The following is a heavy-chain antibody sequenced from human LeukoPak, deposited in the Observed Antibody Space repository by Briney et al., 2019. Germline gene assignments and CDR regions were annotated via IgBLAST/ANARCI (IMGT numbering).Heavy chain of an antibody. J-gene: IGHJ4*02. V-gene: IGHV4-31*02. CDR3: ARAPRDTNSWYYFDY. CDR1: GGSISSGDYY. Sequence: SQTLSLTCTVSGGSISSGDYYWSWIRQHPGKGLEWIGYIYYSGDTYYNPSLKSRVTISVVTSKNQFSLKLSSVTAADTAVYYCARAPRDTNSWYYFDYWGQGTLVSVSS. CDR2: IYYSGDT. D-gene: IGHD5-18*01.